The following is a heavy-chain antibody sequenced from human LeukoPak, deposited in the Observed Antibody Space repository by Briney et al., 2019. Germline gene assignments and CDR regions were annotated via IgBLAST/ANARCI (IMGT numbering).Heavy chain of an antibody. CDR3: AHDESEGGWFDP. D-gene: IGHD1-1*01. V-gene: IGHV1-69*13. J-gene: IGHJ5*02. Sequence: GASVKVSCKASGGTFISYAISWVRQAPGQGLEWMGGIIPIFGTANYAQKFQGRVTITADESTSTAYMELSSLRSEDTAVNYCAHDESEGGWFDPWGQGTLVTVSS. CDR2: IIPIFGTA. CDR1: GGTFISYA.